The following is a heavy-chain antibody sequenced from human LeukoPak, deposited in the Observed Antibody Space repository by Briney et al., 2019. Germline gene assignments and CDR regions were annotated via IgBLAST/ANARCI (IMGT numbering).Heavy chain of an antibody. Sequence: ASVKVSCKASGGTFSSYAISWVRQAPGQGLEWMGGIIPIFGTADYAQKFQGRVTITADESTSTAYMELSSLRSEDTAVYYCATLGELTAFDYWGQGTLVTVSS. D-gene: IGHD3-10*01. CDR2: IIPIFGTA. CDR1: GGTFSSYA. CDR3: ATLGELTAFDY. J-gene: IGHJ4*02. V-gene: IGHV1-69*13.